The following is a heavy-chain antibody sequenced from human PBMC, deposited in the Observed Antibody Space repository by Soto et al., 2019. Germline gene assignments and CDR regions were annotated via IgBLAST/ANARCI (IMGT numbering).Heavy chain of an antibody. V-gene: IGHV3-64*01. CDR2: ISNNGAHT. CDR1: GYTFTSYE. CDR3: ARRGYGSRWPNVYMDV. Sequence: ASVKVSCKASGYTFTSYEMHCVRQAPGKGLEYVSGISNNGAHTDYAKSVKGRFTISRDNSENTLYLQMGSLRAEDMALYYCARRGYGSRWPNVYMDVWGKGTTVTVSS. J-gene: IGHJ6*03. D-gene: IGHD6-13*01.